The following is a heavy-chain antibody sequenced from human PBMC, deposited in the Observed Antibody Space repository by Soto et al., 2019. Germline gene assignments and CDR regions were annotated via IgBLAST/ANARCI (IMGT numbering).Heavy chain of an antibody. CDR1: GFTFSSFA. Sequence: GGSLRLSCAASGFTFSSFAMNWVRQTPGKGLEWVAVISGNATSTYYADSVKGRFTISRDNSKNTMYLQMNSLRAEDTAVYYCAKKAGIISRYGLDVWGQGTTVTVSS. J-gene: IGHJ6*02. V-gene: IGHV3-23*01. CDR3: AKKAGIISRYGLDV. CDR2: ISGNATST.